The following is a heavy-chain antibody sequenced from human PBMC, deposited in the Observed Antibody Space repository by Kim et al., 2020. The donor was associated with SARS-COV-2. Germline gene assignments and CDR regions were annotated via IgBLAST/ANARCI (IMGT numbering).Heavy chain of an antibody. CDR3: ARDLRDGYNWGFDY. V-gene: IGHV4-39*07. CDR2: IYYSGST. CDR1: GGSISSSSYY. J-gene: IGHJ4*02. Sequence: SETLSLTCTVSGGSISSSSYYWGWIRQPPGKGLEWIGSIYYSGSTYYNPSLKSRVTISVDTSKNQFSLKLSSVTAADTAVYYCARDLRDGYNWGFDYWGQGTLVTVSS. D-gene: IGHD5-12*01.